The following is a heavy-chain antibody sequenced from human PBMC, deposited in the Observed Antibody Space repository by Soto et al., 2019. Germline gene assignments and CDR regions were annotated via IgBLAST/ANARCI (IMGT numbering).Heavy chain of an antibody. D-gene: IGHD3-10*01. CDR3: AKDSKALYAYGFWVINES. CDR2: ISGGDGST. Sequence: EVQLLESGGGLVQPGGSLRLSCAASGFTFSSYAMSWVRQAPGKGLEWVSSISGGDGSTYYGDSVQGRFTISRDNSKNTLYLQMNSLRAEDTAVYYCAKDSKALYAYGFWVINESWGQGTQVTVSA. CDR1: GFTFSSYA. V-gene: IGHV3-23*01. J-gene: IGHJ5*02.